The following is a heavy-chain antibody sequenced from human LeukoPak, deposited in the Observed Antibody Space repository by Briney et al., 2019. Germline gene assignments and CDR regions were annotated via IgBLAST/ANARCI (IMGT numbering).Heavy chain of an antibody. J-gene: IGHJ5*02. CDR1: GFTFSDHY. CDR2: ISGSSSYT. Sequence: KPGGSLRLSCAASGFTFSDHYMSWIRQAPGKGLEWISYISGSSSYTNYADSVKGRFTISRDNAKNSLYLQMNSLRAEDTAVYYCARDARSWFDPRGQGTLVTVSS. CDR3: ARDARSWFDP. V-gene: IGHV3-11*05.